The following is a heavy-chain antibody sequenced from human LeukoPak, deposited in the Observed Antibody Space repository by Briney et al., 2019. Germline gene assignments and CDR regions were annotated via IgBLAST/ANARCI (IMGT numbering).Heavy chain of an antibody. J-gene: IGHJ4*02. D-gene: IGHD1-1*01. Sequence: GGSLRLSCAASGFTFTTYGMHWVRQAPGKGPEWVAFIRNDGSDKYYADSVKGRFTNSRDNSKNTLYLQMNSLRAEDTAVYYCAKDGIARSIFDYWGQGTLVTVSS. CDR2: IRNDGSDK. V-gene: IGHV3-30*02. CDR1: GFTFTTYG. CDR3: AKDGIARSIFDY.